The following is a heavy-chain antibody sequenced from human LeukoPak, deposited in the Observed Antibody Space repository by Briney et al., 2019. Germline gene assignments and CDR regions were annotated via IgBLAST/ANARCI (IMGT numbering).Heavy chain of an antibody. Sequence: ASVKVSCKASGYTFTSYAMNWVRQAPGQGLEWMGWINTNTGNPTYAQGFTGRFVFSLDTSVSTAYLQISSLKAEDTAVYYCARDHLWFGELSYYFDYWGQGTLVTVSS. D-gene: IGHD3-10*01. J-gene: IGHJ4*02. CDR3: ARDHLWFGELSYYFDY. CDR1: GYTFTSYA. V-gene: IGHV7-4-1*02. CDR2: INTNTGNP.